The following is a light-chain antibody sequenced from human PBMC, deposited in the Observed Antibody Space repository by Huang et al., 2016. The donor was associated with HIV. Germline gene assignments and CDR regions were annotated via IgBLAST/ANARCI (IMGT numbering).Light chain of an antibody. J-gene: IGKJ2*01. CDR1: QSVSIM. Sequence: EIVMTQSPATLSVSPGERATLSGRASQSVSIMLPWYQQKPGQAPRRLTYDKSTRATGIPARFSGSGSGAEFTLTISSLQSEDFAVYYCQQYNTWPYTFGQGIKLEIK. V-gene: IGKV3-15*01. CDR3: QQYNTWPYT. CDR2: DKS.